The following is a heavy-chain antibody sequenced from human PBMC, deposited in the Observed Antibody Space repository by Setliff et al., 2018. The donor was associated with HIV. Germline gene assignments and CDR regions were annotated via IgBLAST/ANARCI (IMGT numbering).Heavy chain of an antibody. V-gene: IGHV5-51*01. CDR1: GYNFASHW. CDR3: ARQAVDCSGGTCYSTSAFDY. J-gene: IGHJ4*02. CDR2: VYPDDSDS. Sequence: PGESLKISCRGSGYNFASHWIAWVRQMPGKGLEWMGTVYPDDSDSRYSPSFQGQATISADKSVSTAYLQWSSLKASDTAMYYCARQAVDCSGGTCYSTSAFDYWGQGTLVTVSS. D-gene: IGHD2-15*01.